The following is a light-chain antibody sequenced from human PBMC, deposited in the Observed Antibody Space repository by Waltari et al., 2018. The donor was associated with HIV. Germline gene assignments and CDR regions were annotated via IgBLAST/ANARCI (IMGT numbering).Light chain of an antibody. V-gene: IGLV1-44*01. CDR3: AAWDDSLNGWV. CDR2: SNN. J-gene: IGLJ3*02. Sequence: QSVLTQPPSASGTPGQRVTISCSGSSSNIESYPVSWYQQLPGTAPKLLLDSNNQRPSGVPDRFSGSKSGTSASLAISGLQSEDEADFYCAAWDDSLNGWVFGGGTKLTVL. CDR1: SSNIESYP.